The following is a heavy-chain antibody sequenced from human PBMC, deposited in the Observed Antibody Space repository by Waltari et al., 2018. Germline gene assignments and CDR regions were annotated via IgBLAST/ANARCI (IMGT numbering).Heavy chain of an antibody. CDR1: GFIFSDYS. J-gene: IGHJ4*02. Sequence: EVQLVESGGDLVKPGGSLRLSCEASGFIFSDYSMNWVRQAPGKGLEWVSSISSSSSTIHYADSMKGRFTSSRDNAKSSLYLQLNSLRAEDTAVYYCARGTRGTFDHWGQGTLVTVSS. V-gene: IGHV3-21*01. CDR2: ISSSSSTI. CDR3: ARGTRGTFDH.